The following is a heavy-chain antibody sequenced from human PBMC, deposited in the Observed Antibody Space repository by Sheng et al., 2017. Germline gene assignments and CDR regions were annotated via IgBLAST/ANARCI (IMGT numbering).Heavy chain of an antibody. CDR1: GFTFSSYW. V-gene: IGHV3-74*01. CDR3: ARATPDYYQYMDV. CDR2: INSDGSST. Sequence: EVQLVESGGGLVQPGGSLGLSCAASGFTFSSYWMHWVRQAPGKGLVWVSRINSDGSSTSYADSVKGRFTISRDNAKNTLYLQMNSLRAEDTAVYYCARATPDYYQYMDVWGKGTTVTVS. J-gene: IGHJ6*03.